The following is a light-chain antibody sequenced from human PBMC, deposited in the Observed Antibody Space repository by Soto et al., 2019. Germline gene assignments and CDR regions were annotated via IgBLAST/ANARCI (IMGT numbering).Light chain of an antibody. Sequence: EIVMTQSPATLSVSPGERATLSCRASQSVSTNLAWYQQKPGQAPSRLIYNALTRATGIPARFSGSGSGTDFTLTISSLQSEDFAFYYCQQCKNWPRTFGQGTKVDI. CDR3: QQCKNWPRT. V-gene: IGKV3-15*01. CDR1: QSVSTN. J-gene: IGKJ1*01. CDR2: NAL.